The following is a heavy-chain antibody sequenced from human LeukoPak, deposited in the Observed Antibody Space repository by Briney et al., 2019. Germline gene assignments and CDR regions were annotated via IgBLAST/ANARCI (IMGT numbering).Heavy chain of an antibody. CDR3: AREEQYYDILTGYYSYYYYYMDV. J-gene: IGHJ6*03. D-gene: IGHD3-9*01. CDR1: GYTFTCYY. CDR2: INPNSGGT. Sequence: ASVKVSCKASGYTFTCYYMHWVRQAPGQGLEWMGRINPNSGGTNYAQKFQGRVTMTRDTSISTAYMELSRLRSDDTAVYYCAREEQYYDILTGYYSYYYYYMDVWGKGTTVTVSS. V-gene: IGHV1-2*06.